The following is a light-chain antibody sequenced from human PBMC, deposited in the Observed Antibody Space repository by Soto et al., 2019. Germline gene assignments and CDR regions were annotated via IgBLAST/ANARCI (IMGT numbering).Light chain of an antibody. Sequence: IVMTQSPATPSVSPGERATLSCRASQSVSSNLAWYQQKPGQTPKLLIYVASTRATGIPARFSGSESGAEFTLTISSLQSEDFAVYYCQQYNVCPLTFGGGTKVEFK. CDR1: QSVSSN. CDR3: QQYNVCPLT. J-gene: IGKJ4*01. V-gene: IGKV3-15*01. CDR2: VAS.